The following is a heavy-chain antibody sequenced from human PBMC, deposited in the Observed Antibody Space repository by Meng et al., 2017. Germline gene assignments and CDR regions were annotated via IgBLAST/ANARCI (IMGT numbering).Heavy chain of an antibody. CDR3: AREGGDGRYDILTGYYIGAPADY. CDR2: IYSGGSA. CDR1: GFTVSSNY. D-gene: IGHD3-9*01. Sequence: GESLKISCAASGFTVSSNYMSWVRQAPGKGLEWVSVIYSGGSAYYADSVKGRFTISRHNSKNTLYLQMNSLRAEDTAVYYCAREGGDGRYDILTGYYIGAPADYWGQGTLVTVSS. J-gene: IGHJ4*02. V-gene: IGHV3-53*04.